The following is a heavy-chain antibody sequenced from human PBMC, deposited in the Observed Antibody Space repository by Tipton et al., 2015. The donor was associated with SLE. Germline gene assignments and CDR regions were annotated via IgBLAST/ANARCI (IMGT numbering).Heavy chain of an antibody. CDR2: ISPDSRTI. CDR3: ARALLDVVPGPSGMDV. CDR1: RFSISGYS. D-gene: IGHD2-2*01. J-gene: IGHJ6*02. V-gene: IGHV3-48*01. Sequence: GSLRLSCVASRFSISGYSMNWVRQAAPGKGLDWVSYISPDSRTIYYADSVKGRFTISRDNAKNSLYLQMNSLRAEDTGVYYCARALLDVVPGPSGMDVWGPGTTV.